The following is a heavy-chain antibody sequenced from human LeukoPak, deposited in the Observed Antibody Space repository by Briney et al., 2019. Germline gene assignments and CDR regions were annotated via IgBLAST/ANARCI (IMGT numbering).Heavy chain of an antibody. J-gene: IGHJ4*02. CDR3: ARGSVGASDY. D-gene: IGHD1-26*01. Sequence: PGGSLRLSCAAYGFTVSNNYMGWVRQAPGKGLEWVSFIYNTGDTYYADSVKGRFTISRDSSKNTLYLQMNSLRAEDTAVYYCARGSVGASDYWGQGTLVTVSS. V-gene: IGHV3-53*01. CDR1: GFTVSNNY. CDR2: IYNTGDT.